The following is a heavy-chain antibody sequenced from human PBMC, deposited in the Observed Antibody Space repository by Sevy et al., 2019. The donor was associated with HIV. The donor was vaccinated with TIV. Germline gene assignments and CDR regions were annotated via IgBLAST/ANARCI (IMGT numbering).Heavy chain of an antibody. J-gene: IGHJ6*02. D-gene: IGHD4-4*01. Sequence: GGSLRLSCAVSGFAVSDNCMSWVRQSPGKGLEWVSVIFSGGRTSYADSVKGRYNVSRDGSKNTLYLQMDNLTAEDTATYYCARDRVVHNDYIFVAYYYGMDVWGQGTTVTVSS. CDR1: GFAVSDNC. CDR2: IFSGGRT. CDR3: ARDRVVHNDYIFVAYYYGMDV. V-gene: IGHV3-53*01.